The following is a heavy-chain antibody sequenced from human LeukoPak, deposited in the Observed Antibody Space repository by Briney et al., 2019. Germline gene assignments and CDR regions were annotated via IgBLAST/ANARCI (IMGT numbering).Heavy chain of an antibody. V-gene: IGHV5-51*01. CDR2: IYPGDSYTDT. J-gene: IGHJ5*02. Sequence: GESLKISCEGSGYFYTSYWIAWVRQMPGKGLEWMGVIYPGDSYTDTRYSPAFQGQVTFSVDKSIRTAYLQWSSLKASDTAMYYCARDTRLSIAAAGTNWFDPWGQGTLVTVSS. CDR3: ARDTRLSIAAAGTNWFDP. CDR1: GYFYTSYW. D-gene: IGHD6-13*01.